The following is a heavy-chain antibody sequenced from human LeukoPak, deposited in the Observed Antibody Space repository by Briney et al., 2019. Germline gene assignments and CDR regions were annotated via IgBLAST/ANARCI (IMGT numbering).Heavy chain of an antibody. CDR1: SGSISRGGYY. CDR3: ARDPGGYEIGNFDY. Sequence: NPSQTLSLTCTVSSGSISRGGYYWSWIRQHPGKGLEWIGYIYYSGSTYYNPSLKSRVTISVDTSKNQFSLKLSSVTAADTAVYYCARDPGGYEIGNFDYWGQGTLVTVSS. J-gene: IGHJ4*02. D-gene: IGHD5-12*01. V-gene: IGHV4-31*03. CDR2: IYYSGST.